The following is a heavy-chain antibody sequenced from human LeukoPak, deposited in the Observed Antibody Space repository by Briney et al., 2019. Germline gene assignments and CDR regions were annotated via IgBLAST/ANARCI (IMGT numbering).Heavy chain of an antibody. Sequence: GGSLRLSCAASGFTFSSYGMSWVRQAPGKGLEWVSAISGSGGSTYYADSVKGRFTISRDNSKNTLYLQMNSLRAEDTAVYYCAKRKPKSDSSDNWFDPWGQGTLVTVSS. CDR2: ISGSGGST. J-gene: IGHJ5*02. V-gene: IGHV3-23*01. D-gene: IGHD3-22*01. CDR3: AKRKPKSDSSDNWFDP. CDR1: GFTFSSYG.